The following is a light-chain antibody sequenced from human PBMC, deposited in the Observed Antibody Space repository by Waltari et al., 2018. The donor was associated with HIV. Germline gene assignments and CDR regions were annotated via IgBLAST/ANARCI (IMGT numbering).Light chain of an antibody. V-gene: IGLV1-44*01. J-gene: IGLJ3*02. CDR3: ETWDENLIGV. CDR2: ATS. Sequence: QAVLTQQPSVSGAPGTSVSLSCSGSDSNIGSHPVNWYQQLPGMAPRLLIYATSNRQPGVPERFSSARSGASVSLTIRGLQFEDEATYFCETWDENLIGVFGGGTHLTVL. CDR1: DSNIGSHP.